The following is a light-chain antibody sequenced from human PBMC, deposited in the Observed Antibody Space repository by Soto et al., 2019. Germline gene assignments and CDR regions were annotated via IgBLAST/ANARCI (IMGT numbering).Light chain of an antibody. J-gene: IGLJ3*02. CDR1: SSNIGAGYD. CDR3: QSYDSILSGPL. Sequence: QPVLTQPPSVSGAPGQRVTISCTGSSSNIGAGYDVHWYQQLPGTAPKLLIYGNSNRPSGVPDRFSGSKSGTSASLAITGLLAEDEADYYCQSYDSILSGPLFGGGTKVTVL. V-gene: IGLV1-40*01. CDR2: GNS.